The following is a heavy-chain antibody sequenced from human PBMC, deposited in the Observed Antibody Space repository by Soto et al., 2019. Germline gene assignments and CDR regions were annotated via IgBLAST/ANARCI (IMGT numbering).Heavy chain of an antibody. CDR2: INPSGGST. D-gene: IGHD2-8*01. CDR3: ARPPFPGCINGVCYPCDH. Sequence: QVQLVQSGAEVKKPGASVKVSCKASGYTFTHYYIHWVRQAPGQGLEWMGMINPSGGSTDYAQKLQGRVTMTTDTATTTVYMDLSSRRSDATAVYYCARPPFPGCINGVCYPCDHWGQGTLVTVSS. CDR1: GYTFTHYY. J-gene: IGHJ4*02. V-gene: IGHV1-46*04.